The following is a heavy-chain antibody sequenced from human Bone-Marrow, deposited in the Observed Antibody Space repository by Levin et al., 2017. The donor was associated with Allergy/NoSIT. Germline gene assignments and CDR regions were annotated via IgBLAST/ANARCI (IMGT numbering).Heavy chain of an antibody. V-gene: IGHV4-31*11. CDR3: VRVDLKIGTFDI. CDR2: IYHTGTT. D-gene: IGHD3-9*01. J-gene: IGHJ3*02. Sequence: SETLSLTCGVTGVSIDNNNYYWSWIRQHPERGLEWIGYIYHTGTTYYNPSLQSRLSMSVDTAKNQFSLNLTSVSAADTAVFYCVRVDLKIGTFDIWGRGTRVTVSS. CDR1: GVSIDNNNYY.